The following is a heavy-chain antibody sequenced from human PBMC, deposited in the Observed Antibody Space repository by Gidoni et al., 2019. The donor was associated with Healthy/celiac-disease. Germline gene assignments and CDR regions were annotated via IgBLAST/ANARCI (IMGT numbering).Heavy chain of an antibody. J-gene: IGHJ4*02. V-gene: IGHV3-23*01. D-gene: IGHD3-9*01. CDR2: GSGGST. CDR3: AKDLLDALTGYQGY. Sequence: GSGGSTYYADSVKGRFTISRDNSKNTLYLQMNSLRAEDTAVYYCAKDLLDALTGYQGYWGQGTLVTVSS.